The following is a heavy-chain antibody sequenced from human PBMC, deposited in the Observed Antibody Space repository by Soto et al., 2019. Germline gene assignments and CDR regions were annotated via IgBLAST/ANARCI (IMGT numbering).Heavy chain of an antibody. CDR2: ISYDGSHK. CDR3: AKDDRNDVDYPYYYGMDV. CDR1: GFTFSSYG. J-gene: IGHJ6*02. V-gene: IGHV3-30*18. Sequence: QVQLVESGGGVVQPGRSLRLSCAASGFTFSSYGMHWVRQAPGKGLEWVAVISYDGSHKYYADSVKGRFTISRDNSKITLYLQMNSLRAEDTAVYYCAKDDRNDVDYPYYYGMDVWGQGTTVTVSS. D-gene: IGHD1-1*01.